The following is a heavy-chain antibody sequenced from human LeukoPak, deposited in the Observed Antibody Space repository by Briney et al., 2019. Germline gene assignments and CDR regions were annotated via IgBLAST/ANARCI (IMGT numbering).Heavy chain of an antibody. CDR1: GFSFSSYS. Sequence: GGSLRLSCEGSGFSFSSYSMNWVRQAPGKGLEWVSSISSSSSYIYYADSVKGRFTISRDNSKNTLYLQMNSLRAEDTAVYYCARDPSRYCSGGSCPNNWFDPWGQGTLVTVSS. V-gene: IGHV3-21*01. J-gene: IGHJ5*02. CDR3: ARDPSRYCSGGSCPNNWFDP. D-gene: IGHD2-15*01. CDR2: ISSSSSYI.